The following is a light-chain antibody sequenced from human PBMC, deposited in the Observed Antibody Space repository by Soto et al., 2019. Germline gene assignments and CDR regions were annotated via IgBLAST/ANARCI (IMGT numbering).Light chain of an antibody. J-gene: IGLJ7*01. CDR3: CSYGGSRAV. V-gene: IGLV2-23*02. CDR2: EVS. CDR1: SSDVGSHNL. Sequence: QSALTQPASVSGSPGQSITISCTGTSSDVGSHNLVSWYQQHPGQAPKLMIYEVSKRPLGVSTRFSASKSGNTASLTRSGLQAEDEADYYCCSYGGSRAVFGGGTQLTVL.